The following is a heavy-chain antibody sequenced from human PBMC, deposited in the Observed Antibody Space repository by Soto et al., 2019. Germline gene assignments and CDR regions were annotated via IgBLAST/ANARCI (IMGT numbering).Heavy chain of an antibody. J-gene: IGHJ3*02. D-gene: IGHD5-12*01. Sequence: GASVNVSCKTSGYTFISYYMHWVRQAPGQGLEWMGIINPSGGSRRSAQKFQGRVIMTTDTSTSKVYMEVSSLRSEDTAVYYCARGGNNGYARDDGAFDSWGQGTMVTVAS. V-gene: IGHV1-46*03. CDR3: ARGGNNGYARDDGAFDS. CDR2: INPSGGSR. CDR1: GYTFISYY.